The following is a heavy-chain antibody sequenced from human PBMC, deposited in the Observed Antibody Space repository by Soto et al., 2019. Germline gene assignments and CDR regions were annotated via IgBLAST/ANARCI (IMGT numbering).Heavy chain of an antibody. D-gene: IGHD3-16*01. V-gene: IGHV3-15*07. CDR1: GFGFSKAW. CDR3: TTDVWSGRGLYY. J-gene: IGHJ4*02. Sequence: GGSLRLSCKASGFGFSKAWMNWVRQTPGKGLEWVGHIKRKIDGETTDYTAPVNGRFTISRDDSENMLYLQMSSLKTEDTALYYCTTDVWSGRGLYYWGQGTQVTVSS. CDR2: IKRKIDGETT.